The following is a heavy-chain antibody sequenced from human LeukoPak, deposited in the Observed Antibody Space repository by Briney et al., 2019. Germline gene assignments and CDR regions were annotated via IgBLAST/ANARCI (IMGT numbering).Heavy chain of an antibody. CDR3: ARANRIAARHPQYFQH. D-gene: IGHD6-6*01. Sequence: QPGGSLRLSCAAFGFTFSSYAMSWVRQAPGKGLEWVSAISGSGGSTYYADSVKGRFTISRDNSKNTLYLQMNSLRAEDTAVYYCARANRIAARHPQYFQHWGQGTLVTVSS. V-gene: IGHV3-23*01. CDR2: ISGSGGST. J-gene: IGHJ1*01. CDR1: GFTFSSYA.